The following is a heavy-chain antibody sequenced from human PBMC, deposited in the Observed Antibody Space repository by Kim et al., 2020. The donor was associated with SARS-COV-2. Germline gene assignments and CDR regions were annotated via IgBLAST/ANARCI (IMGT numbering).Heavy chain of an antibody. D-gene: IGHD3-10*01. Sequence: GGSLRLSCAASGFTFSSYSMNWVRQAPGKGLEWVSSISSSSSYMYYADSVKGRFTISRDNAKNSLYLQMNSLRAEDTAVYYCARDLRSGGSGSSTLYYYYYGMDVWGQGTTVTVSS. V-gene: IGHV3-21*01. CDR3: ARDLRSGGSGSSTLYYYYYGMDV. CDR2: ISSSSSYM. J-gene: IGHJ6*02. CDR1: GFTFSSYS.